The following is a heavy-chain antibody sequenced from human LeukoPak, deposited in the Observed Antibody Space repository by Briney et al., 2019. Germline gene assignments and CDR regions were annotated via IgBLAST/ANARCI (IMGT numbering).Heavy chain of an antibody. V-gene: IGHV1-2*06. CDR1: GYTFTGHY. CDR3: ARDMGELPSDYYYDY. CDR2: INPNSGDT. J-gene: IGHJ4*02. D-gene: IGHD3-16*01. Sequence: ASVKVSCKASGYTFTGHYLNWLRQAPGQGLGWMGRINPNSGDTKYADKFQGRVIMTRDTSTSTAYMELNGLRSDDTASYYCARDMGELPSDYYYDYWGQGTLVTVSS.